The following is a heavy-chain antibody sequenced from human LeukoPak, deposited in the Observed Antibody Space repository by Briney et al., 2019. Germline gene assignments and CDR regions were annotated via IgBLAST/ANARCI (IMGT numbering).Heavy chain of an antibody. Sequence: SETLSLTCAVSGGSISSGGYSWSWTRQPPGKGLEWIGYIYHSGSTYYNPPLKSRVTISVDRSKNQFSLKLSSVTAADTAVYYCARVAGKVDYWGQGTLVTVSS. CDR3: ARVAGKVDY. D-gene: IGHD4-23*01. CDR1: GGSISSGGYS. CDR2: IYHSGST. V-gene: IGHV4-30-2*01. J-gene: IGHJ4*02.